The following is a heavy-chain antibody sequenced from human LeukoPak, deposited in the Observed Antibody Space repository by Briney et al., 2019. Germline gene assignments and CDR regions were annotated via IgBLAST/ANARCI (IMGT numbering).Heavy chain of an antibody. D-gene: IGHD3-10*01. J-gene: IGHJ2*01. Sequence: GESLKISCKGSGFIFTHYWIGWVRQMPGQGLEWMGIIYPGDSDTTYSPSFQGQVTISADKSISTAYLQWSSLKASDTAMYYCARRMKRQGDYYGSGSYLYFDLWGRGTLVTVSS. CDR2: IYPGDSDT. V-gene: IGHV5-51*01. CDR3: ARRMKRQGDYYGSGSYLYFDL. CDR1: GFIFTHYW.